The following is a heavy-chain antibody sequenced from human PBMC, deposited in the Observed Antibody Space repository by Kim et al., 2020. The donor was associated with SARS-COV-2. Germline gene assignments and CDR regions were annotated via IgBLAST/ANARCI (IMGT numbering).Heavy chain of an antibody. V-gene: IGHV3-30*18. CDR3: AKDNGLLWFGEWPNAFDI. D-gene: IGHD3-10*01. CDR1: GFTFSSYG. CDR2: ISYDGSNK. Sequence: GGSLRLSCAASGFTFSSYGMHWVRQAPGKGLEWVAVISYDGSNKYYADSVKGRFTISRDNSKNTLYLQMNSLRAEDTAVYYCAKDNGLLWFGEWPNAFDIWGQGTMVTVSS. J-gene: IGHJ3*02.